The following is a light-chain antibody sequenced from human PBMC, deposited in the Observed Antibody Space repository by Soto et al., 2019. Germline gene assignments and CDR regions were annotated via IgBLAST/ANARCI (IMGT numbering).Light chain of an antibody. CDR2: GAS. CDR3: LQDYNYPYI. V-gene: IGKV1-6*01. J-gene: IGKJ2*01. CDR1: QDIKDD. Sequence: AIQLAQSPSSLSASVGDTVTITCRASQDIKDDLGWYQQKPGEAPKLLIYGASNLQGGVPSRFSGSGSGTGFTLTISSLQPEDFATYYCLQDYNYPYIFGQGTKLEIK.